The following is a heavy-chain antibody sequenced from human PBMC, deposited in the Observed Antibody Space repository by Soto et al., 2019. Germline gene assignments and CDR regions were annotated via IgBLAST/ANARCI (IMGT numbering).Heavy chain of an antibody. CDR1: GYTFTSYA. D-gene: IGHD4-4*01. Sequence: ASVKVSCKASGYTFTSYAMHWVRQAPGQRLEWMGWISAGNGNTKYSQKFQGRVTITRDTSASTAYMELSSLRSEDTAVYYRARDLEMTTVTTYGMDVWGQGTTVTVSS. CDR3: ARDLEMTTVTTYGMDV. V-gene: IGHV1-3*01. CDR2: ISAGNGNT. J-gene: IGHJ6*02.